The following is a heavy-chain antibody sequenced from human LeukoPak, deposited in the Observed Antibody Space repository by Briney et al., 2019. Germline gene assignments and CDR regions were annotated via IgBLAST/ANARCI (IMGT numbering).Heavy chain of an antibody. J-gene: IGHJ4*02. Sequence: SETLSLTCTVSGGSISSGSYYWSWIRQPAGKGLEWIGRIYTSGSTNYNPSLKSRVTISVDRSKNQFSLKLSSVTAADTAVYYCARVVSLYCSSTSCSPYFDYWGQGTLVTVSS. CDR2: IYTSGST. CDR1: GGSISSGSYY. CDR3: ARVVSLYCSSTSCSPYFDY. V-gene: IGHV4-61*02. D-gene: IGHD2-2*01.